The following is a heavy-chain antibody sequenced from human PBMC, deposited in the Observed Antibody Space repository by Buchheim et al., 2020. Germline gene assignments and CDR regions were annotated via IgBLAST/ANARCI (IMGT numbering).Heavy chain of an antibody. Sequence: QVQLVESGGGVVQPGRSLRLSCAASGFTFSSYGMHWVRQAPGKGLEWVAVISYDGSNNYYADSVKGRFTISRDNSKNTLYLQMNSLRAEDTAVYYCAKESARSLEWFVNTHDYWGKGTL. CDR3: AKESARSLEWFVNTHDY. D-gene: IGHD3-3*01. J-gene: IGHJ4*02. CDR1: GFTFSSYG. V-gene: IGHV3-30*18. CDR2: ISYDGSNN.